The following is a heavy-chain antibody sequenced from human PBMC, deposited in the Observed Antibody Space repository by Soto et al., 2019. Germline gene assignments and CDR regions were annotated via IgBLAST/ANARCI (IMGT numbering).Heavy chain of an antibody. D-gene: IGHD3-9*01. CDR1: GGSISSYY. V-gene: IGHV4-59*01. J-gene: IGHJ4*02. Sequence: PSETLSLTCTVSGGSISSYYWSWIRQPPGKGLEWIGYIYYSGSTNYNPSLKSRVTISVDTSKNQFSLKLSSVTAADTAVYYCARTGYYDILTGYYKRDTKEYYFDYWGQGTLVTVSS. CDR3: ARTGYYDILTGYYKRDTKEYYFDY. CDR2: IYYSGST.